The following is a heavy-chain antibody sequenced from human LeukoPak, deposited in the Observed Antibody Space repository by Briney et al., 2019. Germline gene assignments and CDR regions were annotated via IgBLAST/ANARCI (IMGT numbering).Heavy chain of an antibody. V-gene: IGHV4-59*01. Sequence: SETLSLTCTVSGGSISSYYWSWIRQPPGKGLEWIGYIYYSGSTNYNPSLKSRVTISVDTSKNQFSLKLSSVTAADTAVYYCARVTYYYDSSGYPWGQGTLVTVSS. D-gene: IGHD3-22*01. CDR2: IYYSGST. J-gene: IGHJ5*02. CDR1: GGSISSYY. CDR3: ARVTYYYDSSGYP.